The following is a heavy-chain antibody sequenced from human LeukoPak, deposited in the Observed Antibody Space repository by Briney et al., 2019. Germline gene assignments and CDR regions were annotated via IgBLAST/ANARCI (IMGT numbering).Heavy chain of an antibody. V-gene: IGHV3-7*01. CDR2: IKQDGSEK. CDR3: ASTQTFDY. Sequence: GGSLRLSCAASGFTFSSYSMNWVRQAPGKGLEWVANIKQDGSEKYYVDSVKGRFTISRDNAKNSLYLQMNSLRAEDTAVYYCASTQTFDYWGQGTLVTVSS. J-gene: IGHJ4*02. CDR1: GFTFSSYS.